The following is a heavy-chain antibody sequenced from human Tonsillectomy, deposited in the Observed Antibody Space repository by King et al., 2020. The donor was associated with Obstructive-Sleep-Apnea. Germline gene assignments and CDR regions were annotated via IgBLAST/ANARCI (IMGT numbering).Heavy chain of an antibody. CDR1: GFTFSNFG. CDR2: ISYNGSNI. V-gene: IGHV3-30*18. Sequence: VQLQESGGGVVQPGRSLRLSCAASGFTFSNFGMSWVRQAPGKGLEWVAVISYNGSNIYYADPVKGRFTISRDNSRNTLYLQMNSLRAEDTAVYYCAKDLAYGSGWADGDYWGQGSRVTVSS. J-gene: IGHJ4*02. CDR3: AKDLAYGSGWADGDY. D-gene: IGHD6-25*01.